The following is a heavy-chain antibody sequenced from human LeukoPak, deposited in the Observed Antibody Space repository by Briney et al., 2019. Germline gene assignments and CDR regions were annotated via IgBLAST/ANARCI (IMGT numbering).Heavy chain of an antibody. Sequence: GGSLRLSCAASGFTFSGFGMHWVRQAPGKGLECVAVIWYDGSNKYYADSVKGRFTISRDNPKNTLYVQMNSLRAEDTAVYYCARGRGADYGGNSGYFDYWGQGTLVTVSS. CDR3: ARGRGADYGGNSGYFDY. D-gene: IGHD4-23*01. V-gene: IGHV3-33*01. J-gene: IGHJ4*02. CDR1: GFTFSGFG. CDR2: IWYDGSNK.